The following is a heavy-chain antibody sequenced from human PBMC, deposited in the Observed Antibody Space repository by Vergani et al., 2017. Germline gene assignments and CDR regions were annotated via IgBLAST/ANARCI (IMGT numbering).Heavy chain of an antibody. V-gene: IGHV1-69*01. Sequence: QVQLVQSGAEVKKPGSSVKVSCKASGGTFSSYAISWVRQAPGQGLEWMGGIIPIFGTANYAQKFQGRVTITADESTSTAYMELSSLRSEDTAVYYCARDRGGFVRGGPAAKASYYYYYMDVWGKXP. CDR3: ARDRGGFVRGGPAAKASYYYYYMDV. CDR2: IIPIFGTA. D-gene: IGHD2-2*01. CDR1: GGTFSSYA. J-gene: IGHJ6*03.